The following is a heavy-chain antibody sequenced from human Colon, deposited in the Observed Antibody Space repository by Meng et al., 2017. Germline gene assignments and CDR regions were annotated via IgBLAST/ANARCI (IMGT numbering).Heavy chain of an antibody. J-gene: IGHJ4*02. CDR2: INHSGGA. CDR1: AGAFSDYY. V-gene: IGHV4-34*01. D-gene: IGHD3-16*01. CDR3: ARVDFRGKTADSTGLGH. Sequence: HVQPHQWGAGLLKPSEPLSLTCAAYAGAFSDYYWSWIRQPQGKGLEWIGEINHSGGANYNPSLQSRVTISVDTSKNQFSLKLSSVIAADTAVYYCARVDFRGKTADSTGLGHWGQGTLVTVSS.